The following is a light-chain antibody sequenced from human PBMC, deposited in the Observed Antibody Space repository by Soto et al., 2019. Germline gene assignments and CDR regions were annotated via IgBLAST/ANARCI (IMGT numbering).Light chain of an antibody. Sequence: DIQMTQSPSSVSASVGDRVTITCRASQGISSWLAWYQQKPGKAPNLLIYAASSLHSGVPSRFSDSGSGTEFTLSISSLQPEDFATYYCQQYNSYPWTFGQGTKVDNK. V-gene: IGKV1D-16*01. CDR2: AAS. CDR1: QGISSW. J-gene: IGKJ1*01. CDR3: QQYNSYPWT.